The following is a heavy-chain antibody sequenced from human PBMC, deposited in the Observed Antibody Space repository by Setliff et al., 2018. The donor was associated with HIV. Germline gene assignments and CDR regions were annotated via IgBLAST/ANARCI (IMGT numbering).Heavy chain of an antibody. CDR2: INAGNGNT. CDR1: GYTFTSYA. J-gene: IGHJ6*03. V-gene: IGHV1-3*01. D-gene: IGHD5-18*01. CDR3: SRYGWDTAMVRYYYYYYMDV. Sequence: ASVKVSCKASGYTFTSYAMHWVRQAPGQRLEWMGWINAGNGNTKYSQKFQGRVTITRDTSASTAYMALSSLRSEDTAVYYCSRYGWDTAMVRYYYYYYMDVWGKGTTVTVSS.